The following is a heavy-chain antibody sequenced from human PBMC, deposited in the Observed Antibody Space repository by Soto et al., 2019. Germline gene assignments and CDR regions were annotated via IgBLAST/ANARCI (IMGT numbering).Heavy chain of an antibody. CDR1: GYGFTFDV. CDR2: IDPGDSDT. V-gene: IGHV5-51*01. CDR3: ARLMVYAIRYYGMDV. J-gene: IGHJ6*02. Sequence: PGESLKVCWKCSGYGFTFDVVGWVRQMPGKGLEWMGIIDPGDSDTRYSPSFQGQVTISADKSISTAYLQWSSLKASDTAMYYCARLMVYAIRYYGMDVWGQGTTVTVSS. D-gene: IGHD2-8*01.